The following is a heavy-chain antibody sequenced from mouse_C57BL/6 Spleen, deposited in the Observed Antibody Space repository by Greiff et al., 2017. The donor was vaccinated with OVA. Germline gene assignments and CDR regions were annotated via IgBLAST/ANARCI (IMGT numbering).Heavy chain of an antibody. CDR2: INYDGSST. Sequence: EVMLVESEGGLVQPGSSMKLSCTASGFTFSDYYMAWVRQVPEKGLEWVANINYDGSSTYYLDSLKSRFIISRDNAKNILYLQMSSLKSEDTATYYCARDWDYYGSSHWYFDVWGTGTTVTVSS. V-gene: IGHV5-16*01. J-gene: IGHJ1*03. CDR1: GFTFSDYY. D-gene: IGHD1-1*01. CDR3: ARDWDYYGSSHWYFDV.